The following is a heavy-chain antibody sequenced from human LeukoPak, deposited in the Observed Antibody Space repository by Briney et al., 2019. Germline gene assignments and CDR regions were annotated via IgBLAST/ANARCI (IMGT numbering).Heavy chain of an antibody. Sequence: GRSLRLSCTASGFTFSSYAIHWVRQAPGKGLEWVAVISTDGSNKYYTDSVKGRFTISRDNSKNTLYLQMNSLRTEDTAVYYRARDRKAGGVGEFDPWGQGTLVTVSS. V-gene: IGHV3-30*04. CDR2: ISTDGSNK. D-gene: IGHD1-26*01. J-gene: IGHJ5*02. CDR1: GFTFSSYA. CDR3: ARDRKAGGVGEFDP.